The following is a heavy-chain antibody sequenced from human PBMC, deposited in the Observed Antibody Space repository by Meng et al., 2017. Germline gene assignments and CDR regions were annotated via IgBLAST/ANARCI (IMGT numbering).Heavy chain of an antibody. Sequence: VQVLGSGPEGKKPGASGKVSCKASGYTFAAYWIQWVRQAPGQGLEWMGRIDPKSDNTHYAQKFQGRVTMTRDTSISTAYMELSGLRSDDTAVYYCARDEDISAAGYLLGDFWGQGTLVTVSS. J-gene: IGHJ4*02. CDR3: ARDEDISAAGYLLGDF. V-gene: IGHV1-2*06. D-gene: IGHD6-13*01. CDR1: GYTFAAYW. CDR2: IDPKSDNT.